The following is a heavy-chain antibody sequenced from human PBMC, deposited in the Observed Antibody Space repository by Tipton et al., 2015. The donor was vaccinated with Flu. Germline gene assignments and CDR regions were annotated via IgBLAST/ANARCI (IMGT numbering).Heavy chain of an antibody. CDR1: GYTFTSYG. CDR2: ISAYNGNT. J-gene: IGHJ4*02. CDR3: ARDLASIFGVVHFDY. D-gene: IGHD3-3*01. V-gene: IGHV1-18*04. Sequence: SGPEVKKPGASVKVSCKASGYTFTSYGINWVRQAPGQGLEWMGWISAYNGNTNYAQKLQGRVTMTTDTSTSTAYMELRSLRSDDTAVYYCARDLASIFGVVHFDYWGQGTLVTVSS.